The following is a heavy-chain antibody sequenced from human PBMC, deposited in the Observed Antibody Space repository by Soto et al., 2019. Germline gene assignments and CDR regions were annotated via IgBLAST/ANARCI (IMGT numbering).Heavy chain of an antibody. V-gene: IGHV4-39*01. CDR2: IYYSGST. Sequence: PSETLSLTCTVSGGSISSSSYYWGWIRQPPGKGLEWIGSIYYSGSTYYNPSLKSRVTISVDTSKNQFSLKLSSVTAADTAVYYCARRRVGDIGTKWFDPWGQGTLVTVSS. CDR1: GGSISSSSYY. CDR3: ARRRVGDIGTKWFDP. J-gene: IGHJ5*02. D-gene: IGHD3-16*02.